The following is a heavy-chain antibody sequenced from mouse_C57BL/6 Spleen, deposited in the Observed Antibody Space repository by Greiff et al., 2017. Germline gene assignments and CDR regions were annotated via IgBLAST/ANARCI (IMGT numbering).Heavy chain of an antibody. J-gene: IGHJ2*01. D-gene: IGHD1-1*01. CDR3: AREGFDYYGSSYGY. V-gene: IGHV1-42*01. Sequence: VQLQQSGPELVKPGASVKISCKASGYSFTGYYMNWVKQSPEKSLEWIGEINPSTGGTTYNQKFKAKATLTVDKSSSTAYMQLKSLTSEDSAVYYCAREGFDYYGSSYGYWGQGTTLTVSS. CDR2: INPSTGGT. CDR1: GYSFTGYY.